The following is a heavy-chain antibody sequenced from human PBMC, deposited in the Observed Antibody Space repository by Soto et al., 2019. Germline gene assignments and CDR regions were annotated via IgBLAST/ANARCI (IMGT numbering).Heavy chain of an antibody. CDR2: ISYDGSSK. V-gene: IGHV3-30-3*01. CDR1: GFTFSNYG. Sequence: QVQLVESGGGVVQPGRSLRLSCAVSGFTFSNYGMHWIRQVPGKGLEWGAVISYDGSSKAYADSVKGRFTISRDNSKNRVYLQVNSLRAKDTAVYYCARGGYGESHAEYFQHWGQGTLVTVSS. CDR3: ARGGYGESHAEYFQH. D-gene: IGHD4-17*01. J-gene: IGHJ1*01.